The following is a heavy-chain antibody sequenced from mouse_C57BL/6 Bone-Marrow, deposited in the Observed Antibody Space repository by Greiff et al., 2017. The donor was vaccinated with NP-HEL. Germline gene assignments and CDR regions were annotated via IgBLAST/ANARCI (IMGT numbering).Heavy chain of an antibody. CDR2: IYPGSGNT. D-gene: IGHD2-2*01. CDR3: AREGDFGYYFDY. Sequence: QVQLQQSGAELVRPGASVKLSCKASGYTFTDYYINWVKQRPGQGLEWIARIYPGSGNTYYNEKFKGKATLTAEKSSSTAYMQLSSLTSEDSAVYFCAREGDFGYYFDYWGQGTTLTVSS. J-gene: IGHJ2*01. CDR1: GYTFTDYY. V-gene: IGHV1-76*01.